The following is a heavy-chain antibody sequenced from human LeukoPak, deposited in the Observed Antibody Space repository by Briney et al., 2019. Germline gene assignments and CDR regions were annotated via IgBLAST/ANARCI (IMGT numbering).Heavy chain of an antibody. Sequence: GRSLRLSCAASEFTFSTYGMHWVRQAPGKGLEWVAVISYDGSYKFYADSVKGRLTISRDNSKSTLYLQMNSLRAEDTAVYYCAKDRYSGLNTIDYWGQGTLVTVSS. J-gene: IGHJ4*02. V-gene: IGHV3-30*18. CDR3: AKDRYSGLNTIDY. D-gene: IGHD6-13*01. CDR2: ISYDGSYK. CDR1: EFTFSTYG.